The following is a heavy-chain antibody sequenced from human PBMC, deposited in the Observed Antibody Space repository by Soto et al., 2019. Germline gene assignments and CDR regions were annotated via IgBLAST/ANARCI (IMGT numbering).Heavy chain of an antibody. CDR1: GGSISSGGYS. D-gene: IGHD1-7*01. Sequence: SETLSLTCAVSGGSISSGGYSWSWIRQPPGKGLEWIGYIYHSGSTYYNPSLKSRVTISVDRSKNQFSLKLSSVTAADTAVYYCARANYDGFDYWGQGTLVTVSS. CDR2: IYHSGST. CDR3: ARANYDGFDY. J-gene: IGHJ4*02. V-gene: IGHV4-30-2*01.